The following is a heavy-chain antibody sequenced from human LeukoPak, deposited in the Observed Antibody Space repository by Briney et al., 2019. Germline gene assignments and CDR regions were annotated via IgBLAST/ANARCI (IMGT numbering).Heavy chain of an antibody. CDR2: IYYSGST. D-gene: IGHD2-2*01. CDR1: GGSLSSYY. J-gene: IGHJ6*04. Sequence: SETLSLTCTVSGGSLSSYYWSWIRQPPGKGLEWIGYIYYSGSTNYNPSFKSRVTISVDTSKNQFSLKLSSVTAADTAVYYCARGDIVVVPAAIAYGMDVWGKGTTVTVSS. CDR3: ARGDIVVVPAAIAYGMDV. V-gene: IGHV4-59*01.